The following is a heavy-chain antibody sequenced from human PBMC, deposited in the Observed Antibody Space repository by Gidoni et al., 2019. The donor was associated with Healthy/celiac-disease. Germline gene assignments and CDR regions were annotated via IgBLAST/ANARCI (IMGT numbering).Heavy chain of an antibody. D-gene: IGHD4-17*01. J-gene: IGHJ6*02. CDR3: AREGVTTGFYYYYYGMDV. V-gene: IGHV4-4*07. Sequence: QVQLQESGPGLVKPSDTLSLTCTVPGGSISSSYWSWIRQPAGKGLEWSGRIYTSGSTNYNPSLKSRVTMSVDTSKNQFSLKLSSVTAADTAVYYCAREGVTTGFYYYYYGMDVWGQGTTVTVSS. CDR1: GGSISSSY. CDR2: IYTSGST.